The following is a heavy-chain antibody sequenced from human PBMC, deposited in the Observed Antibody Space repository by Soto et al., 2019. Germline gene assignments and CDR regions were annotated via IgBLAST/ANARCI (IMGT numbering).Heavy chain of an antibody. J-gene: IGHJ4*02. D-gene: IGHD1-26*01. CDR3: SYEPLGIHY. Sequence: EVQLVQSGGGLVEPGGSLRISCAASGVSLSNACVNWVRQAPGKGLEWVGRVKSKGEGGTIDYAATVRGRFTISRDDSKNTLNVQMNSMKTEDTAVYYCSYEPLGIHYWGKGTLVTVSS. CDR2: VKSKGEGGTI. CDR1: GVSLSNAC. V-gene: IGHV3-15*07.